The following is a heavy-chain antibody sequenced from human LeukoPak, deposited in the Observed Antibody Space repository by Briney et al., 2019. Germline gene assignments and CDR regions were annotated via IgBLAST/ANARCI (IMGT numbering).Heavy chain of an antibody. V-gene: IGHV3-30*01. Sequence: GGSLRLSCAASGFIFSNYAMHWVRKAPGKGLEWVALISSDGSKTYHADSVKGRFSISRDNSKNTQYLQLNSLRAEDTSVYYCARDSTYWYDSGSSGPHYFDSWGQGTLVTVSS. J-gene: IGHJ4*02. CDR3: ARDSTYWYDSGSSGPHYFDS. CDR1: GFIFSNYA. CDR2: ISSDGSKT. D-gene: IGHD3-10*01.